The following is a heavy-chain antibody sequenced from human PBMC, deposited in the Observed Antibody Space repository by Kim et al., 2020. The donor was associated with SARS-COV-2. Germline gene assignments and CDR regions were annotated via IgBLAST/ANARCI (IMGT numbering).Heavy chain of an antibody. J-gene: IGHJ4*02. CDR2: INHSGST. V-gene: IGHV4-34*01. CDR1: GGSFSGYY. CDR3: ARTYGSGSYPPNY. D-gene: IGHD3-10*01. Sequence: SETLSLTCAVYGGSFSGYYCSWIRQPPGKGLEWIGEINHSGSTNYNPSLKSRVTISVDTSKNQFSLKLSSVTAADTAVYYCARTYGSGSYPPNYWGQGTL.